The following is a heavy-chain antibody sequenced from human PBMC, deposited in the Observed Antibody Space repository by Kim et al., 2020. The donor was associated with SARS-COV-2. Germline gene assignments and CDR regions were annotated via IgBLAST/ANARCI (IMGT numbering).Heavy chain of an antibody. Sequence: ADSVKGRFTISRDNSKNTLYLQMNSLRAEDTAVYYCAKGLEQWLVVVFDYWGQGTLVTVSS. J-gene: IGHJ4*02. V-gene: IGHV3-30*02. CDR3: AKGLEQWLVVVFDY. D-gene: IGHD6-19*01.